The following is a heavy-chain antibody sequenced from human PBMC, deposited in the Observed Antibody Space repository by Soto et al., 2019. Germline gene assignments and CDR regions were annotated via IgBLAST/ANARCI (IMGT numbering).Heavy chain of an antibody. V-gene: IGHV4-39*02. CDR1: GGSISYNSYY. Sequence: TLSLTCSVSGGSISYNSYYWGWIRQPPGKGLEWVGGIFYTGATYYSPSLKDRVTISVDTSKNSFSLNLTSVTAADTAVYFCARLVVVAPVANAWGQGTLVTVSS. CDR2: IFYTGAT. J-gene: IGHJ5*02. D-gene: IGHD2-2*01. CDR3: ARLVVVAPVANA.